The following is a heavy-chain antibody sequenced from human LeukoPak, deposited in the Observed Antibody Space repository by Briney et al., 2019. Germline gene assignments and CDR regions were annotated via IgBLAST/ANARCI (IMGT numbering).Heavy chain of an antibody. Sequence: SETLSLTCAVYCGSFSGYYWSWIRQPPGRGLEWIGEINHSGSTNYNPSLKSRVTISVDTSKNQFSLKLSSVTAADTSVCYCARGDLDSSGWPLGYWGQGTLVTVFS. J-gene: IGHJ4*02. CDR1: CGSFSGYY. CDR2: INHSGST. D-gene: IGHD6-19*01. V-gene: IGHV4-34*01. CDR3: ARGDLDSSGWPLGY.